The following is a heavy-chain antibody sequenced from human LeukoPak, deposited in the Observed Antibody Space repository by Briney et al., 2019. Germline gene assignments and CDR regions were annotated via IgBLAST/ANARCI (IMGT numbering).Heavy chain of an antibody. Sequence: SETLSLTCTVAGDSISISSYSWGWIRQPPGKGLECIGSVYYGGTIYYNPPLNSRATISADTSKNQFSLQLNSVTAADTAFYYCARHDGRGGATMGAFDFWGQGSLVTVSS. CDR1: GDSISISSYS. CDR3: ARHDGRGGATMGAFDF. V-gene: IGHV4-39*01. J-gene: IGHJ5*01. D-gene: IGHD5-12*01. CDR2: VYYGGTI.